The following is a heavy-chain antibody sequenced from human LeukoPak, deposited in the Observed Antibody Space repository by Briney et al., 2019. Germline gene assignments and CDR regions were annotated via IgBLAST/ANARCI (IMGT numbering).Heavy chain of an antibody. V-gene: IGHV1-69*04. CDR3: ASVDTAKSTTGAAYGMDV. Sequence: SVKVFCKASGGTFSSYAISWVRQAPGQGLEWMGRIIPILGIANYAQKFQGRVTITADKSTSTAYMELSSLRSEDTAVYYCASVDTAKSTTGAAYGMDVWGQGTTVTVSS. CDR2: IIPILGIA. CDR1: GGTFSSYA. J-gene: IGHJ6*02. D-gene: IGHD5-18*01.